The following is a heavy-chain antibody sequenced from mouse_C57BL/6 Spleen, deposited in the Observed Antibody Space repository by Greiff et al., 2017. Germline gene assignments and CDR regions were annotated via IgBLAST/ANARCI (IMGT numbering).Heavy chain of an antibody. CDR3: AKTAQATWAMDY. J-gene: IGHJ4*01. V-gene: IGHV1-61*01. D-gene: IGHD3-2*02. CDR1: GYTFTSYW. CDR2: IYPSDSET. Sequence: QVQLQQPGAELVRPGSSVKLSCKASGYTFTSYWMDWVKQRPGQGLEWIGNIYPSDSETHYNQKFKDKATLTVDKSSSTAYMQLSSLTSEDSAVYYCAKTAQATWAMDYWGQGTSVTVSS.